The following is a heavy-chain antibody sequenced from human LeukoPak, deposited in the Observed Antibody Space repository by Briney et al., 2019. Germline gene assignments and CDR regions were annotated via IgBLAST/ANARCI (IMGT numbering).Heavy chain of an antibody. CDR2: ISGSGGST. D-gene: IGHD5-18*01. Sequence: HPGGSLRLSCAASGFTFSSYAMSWVRQAPGKGLEWVSAISGSGGSTYYADSVKGRFTISRDNSKNTLYLQMNSLRAEDTAVYYCAKDNRIQLWEPFDYWGQGTLVTVSS. CDR1: GFTFSSYA. CDR3: AKDNRIQLWEPFDY. J-gene: IGHJ4*02. V-gene: IGHV3-23*01.